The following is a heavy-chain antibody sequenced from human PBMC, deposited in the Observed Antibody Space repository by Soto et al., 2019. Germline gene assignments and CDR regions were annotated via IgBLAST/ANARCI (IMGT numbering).Heavy chain of an antibody. V-gene: IGHV1-8*01. Sequence: ASLKVSCKASGYTFTSYDINWVREATGQGLEWMGWMNSNSGNTGYAQKFQGRVTMTRDTSMSTAYMELSSLRSDDTAVYYCARRTIAHWYFDLWGRGTLVTVSS. D-gene: IGHD1-1*01. CDR1: GYTFTSYD. J-gene: IGHJ2*01. CDR3: ARRTIAHWYFDL. CDR2: MNSNSGNT.